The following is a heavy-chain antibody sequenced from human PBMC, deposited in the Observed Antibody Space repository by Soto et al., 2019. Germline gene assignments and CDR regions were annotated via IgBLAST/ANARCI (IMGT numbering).Heavy chain of an antibody. CDR1: GFTFFTYN. D-gene: IGHD3-3*01. Sequence: LRLSCAGSGFTFFTYNMNWVRQAPGKGLEWVSFISSSGRYIYYADSVKGRFTISRDNSKNTLYLQMNSLRAEDTAVYYCAKDIDYDFWSGYSYYFDYWGQGTLVTVSS. CDR3: AKDIDYDFWSGYSYYFDY. J-gene: IGHJ4*02. CDR2: ISSSGRYI. V-gene: IGHV3-21*01.